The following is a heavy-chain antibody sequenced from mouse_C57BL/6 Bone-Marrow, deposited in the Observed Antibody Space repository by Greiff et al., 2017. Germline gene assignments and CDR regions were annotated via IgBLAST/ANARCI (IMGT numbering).Heavy chain of an antibody. CDR2: IDPEDGDT. CDR1: GFNIKDYY. D-gene: IGHD1-1*01. CDR3: TPFYYGSSPLGY. J-gene: IGHJ2*01. Sequence: VHVKQSGAELVRPGASVKLSCTASGFNIKDYYMHWVKQRPEQGLEWIGRIDPEDGDTEYAPKFQGKATLTADTSSNTAYLPLSSLTSEDTAVYYCTPFYYGSSPLGYWGQGTTLTVSS. V-gene: IGHV14-1*01.